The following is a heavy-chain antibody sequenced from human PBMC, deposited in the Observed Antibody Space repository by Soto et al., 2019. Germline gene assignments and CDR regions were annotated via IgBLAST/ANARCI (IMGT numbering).Heavy chain of an antibody. J-gene: IGHJ4*02. CDR3: SKGGRQWLVTSDFNY. V-gene: IGHV3-30*18. Sequence: VQLVESGGGVVQPGRSLRLSCAASGFTFSDYAIHWVRQAPGKGLEWVAVVSHDGRNTHYADSVKGRFTISRDSSKNTVSLEMTSLRAEDTAVYYCSKGGRQWLVTSDFNYWGQGALVTVSS. CDR1: GFTFSDYA. CDR2: VSHDGRNT. D-gene: IGHD6-19*01.